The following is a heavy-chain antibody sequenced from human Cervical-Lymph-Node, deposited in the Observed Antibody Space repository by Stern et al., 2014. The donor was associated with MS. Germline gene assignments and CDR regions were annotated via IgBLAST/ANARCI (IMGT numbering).Heavy chain of an antibody. CDR1: GFAFSNYW. J-gene: IGHJ4*02. Sequence: EVQLVESGGGLVQPGGSLSLSCAASGFAFSNYWMHWVRQVPGNGLVWVARINSDGTTTGYADSVKGRFTISRDNAKNTLFLQMKSLRVDDTAVYYCARDDSSGYAVWGQGSLVTVSS. CDR3: ARDDSSGYAV. D-gene: IGHD3-22*01. V-gene: IGHV3-74*01. CDR2: INSDGTTT.